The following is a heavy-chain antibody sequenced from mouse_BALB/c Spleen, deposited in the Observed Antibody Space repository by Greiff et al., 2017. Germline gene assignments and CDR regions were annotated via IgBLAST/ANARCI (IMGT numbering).Heavy chain of an antibody. V-gene: IGHV1S135*01. CDR3: ARGDPEGFAY. Sequence: EVQLQQSGPELGKPGASVKISCKASGYSFTGYNMYWVKQSHRKSLEWIGYIDPYNGGTSYNQKSKGKATLTVDKSSSTAYMHLNSLTSEDSAIYYCARGDPEGFAYWGQGTLVTVSA. D-gene: IGHD3-3*01. CDR1: GYSFTGYN. CDR2: IDPYNGGT. J-gene: IGHJ3*01.